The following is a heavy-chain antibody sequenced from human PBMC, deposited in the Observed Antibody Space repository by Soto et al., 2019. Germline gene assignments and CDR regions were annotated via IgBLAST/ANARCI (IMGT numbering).Heavy chain of an antibody. D-gene: IGHD2-8*01. CDR2: IRSKANNHAT. CDR3: ARQMLSPNNY. Sequence: GGSLRLSCAASGFTFSDSALHWVRQAPGKGLQWVGLIRSKANNHATGYAASVKGRFTISRDDSKNTAYLQMDSLKTEDTAVYYCARQMLSPNNYWGQGTLVTVSS. J-gene: IGHJ4*02. CDR1: GFTFSDSA. V-gene: IGHV3-73*01.